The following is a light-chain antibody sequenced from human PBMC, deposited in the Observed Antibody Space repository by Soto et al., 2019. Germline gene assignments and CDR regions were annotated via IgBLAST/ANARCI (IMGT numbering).Light chain of an antibody. CDR3: QQFGT. J-gene: IGKJ1*01. CDR1: QSVGGTY. V-gene: IGKV3-20*01. Sequence: EIGLTQSPGTLSLSPGERATLSCRASQSVGGTYLAWYQQKPGQAPRLLHYEASIRATGIPDRFSGSGFGTGVKLTISRLEPEDLAVYYGQQFGTFGQGTKVVIK. CDR2: EAS.